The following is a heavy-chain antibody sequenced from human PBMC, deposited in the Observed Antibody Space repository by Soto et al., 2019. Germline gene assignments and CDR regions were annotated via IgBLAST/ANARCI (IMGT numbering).Heavy chain of an antibody. V-gene: IGHV4-59*01. CDR3: ARGPGIAAAGTHFDY. CDR1: GGSISSYY. J-gene: IGHJ4*02. D-gene: IGHD6-13*01. Sequence: QVQLPESGPGLVKPSETLSLTCTVSGGSISSYYWSWIRQPPGKGLEWIGYIYYSGNTNYNPSLTSRVTISVDTSKNQFSLKLSSVTAADTAVYYCARGPGIAAAGTHFDYWGQGTLVTVSS. CDR2: IYYSGNT.